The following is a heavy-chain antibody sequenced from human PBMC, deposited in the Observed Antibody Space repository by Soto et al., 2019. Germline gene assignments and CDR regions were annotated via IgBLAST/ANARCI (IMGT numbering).Heavy chain of an antibody. Sequence: QVQLVQSGAEVKKPGASVKVSCKASGYTYTSYAMHWVRQAPGQRLEWMGWINAGNGNTKYSQKFQGRVTITRDTSASTAYMELSSLRSEDTAVYYCARDRIAAAATGYFQHWGQGTLVTVSS. CDR2: INAGNGNT. CDR3: ARDRIAAAATGYFQH. J-gene: IGHJ1*01. V-gene: IGHV1-3*01. D-gene: IGHD6-13*01. CDR1: GYTYTSYA.